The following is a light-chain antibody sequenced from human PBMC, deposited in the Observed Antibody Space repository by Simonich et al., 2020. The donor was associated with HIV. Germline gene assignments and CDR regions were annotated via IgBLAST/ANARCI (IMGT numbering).Light chain of an antibody. V-gene: IGKV3-15*01. J-gene: IGKJ2*01. Sequence: EIVMTQSPATLSVSPGDRATLSCRASQSVSSNLAWYQQKPGQAPRLLIHGASTRASGIPARFSGSGSGTDFTLTISSMQSEDIAVYYCQQYDSWPYTFGQGTKVEIK. CDR2: GAS. CDR1: QSVSSN. CDR3: QQYDSWPYT.